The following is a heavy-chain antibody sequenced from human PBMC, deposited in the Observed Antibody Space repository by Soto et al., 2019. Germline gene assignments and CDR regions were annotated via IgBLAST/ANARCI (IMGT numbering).Heavy chain of an antibody. CDR1: GFTFNAHA. CDR3: ARDVAGTYDFCISFPFDY. D-gene: IGHD3-3*01. J-gene: IGHJ4*02. V-gene: IGHV3-30*01. CDR2: ISFDGQNT. Sequence: QVQLVESGGGVVQPGRSLRLSCAASGFTFNAHAMHWVRQAPGEGLEWVAVISFDGQNTYYADSVKGRFTISRDNLNNTIFLQMNSLRPEDTSMYYCARDVAGTYDFCISFPFDYWGQGALVTVSS.